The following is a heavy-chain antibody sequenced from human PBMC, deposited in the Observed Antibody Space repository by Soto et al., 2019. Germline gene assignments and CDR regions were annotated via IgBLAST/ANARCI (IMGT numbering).Heavy chain of an antibody. V-gene: IGHV3-30*18. D-gene: IGHD2-15*01. CDR3: VKGYCSGVSCLPFDF. CDR1: GFTFSSYG. CDR2: VSYDGSNK. Sequence: QVQLVESGGGVVQPGRSLRLSCAASGFTFSSYGMHWVRQAPGKGLEWVAVVSYDGSNKYYADSVKGRFTISRDNSKNTLYLQMNSLRAEDTAVYYSVKGYCSGVSCLPFDFWGQGTLVTVSS. J-gene: IGHJ4*02.